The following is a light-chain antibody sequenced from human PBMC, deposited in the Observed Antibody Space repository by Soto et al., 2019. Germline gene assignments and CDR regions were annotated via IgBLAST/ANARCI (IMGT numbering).Light chain of an antibody. V-gene: IGKV3-15*01. CDR2: GAS. Sequence: GMTQSPATLSVSPGERATLSCRASQSVSTNLAWYHQKPGQAPRLLIYGASTRAAGIPARFSGSGSGTDFTLTISSLQSEDFAVYYCQQYNNGRSITFGQGTRLEI. J-gene: IGKJ5*01. CDR3: QQYNNGRSIT. CDR1: QSVSTN.